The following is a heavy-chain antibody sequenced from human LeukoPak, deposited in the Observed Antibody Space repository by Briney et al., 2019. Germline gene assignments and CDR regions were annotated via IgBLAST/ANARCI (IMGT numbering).Heavy chain of an antibody. CDR3: ARDRGEYSSSSAYYSYYYMDV. V-gene: IGHV4-4*07. J-gene: IGHJ6*03. D-gene: IGHD6-6*01. Sequence: PSETLSLTCTVSGGSISSYYWSWIRQPAGKGLEWIGRFYTSGSTNYNPSLKSRVTISVDTSKNQFSLKLTSVTAADTAVYYCARDRGEYSSSSAYYSYYYMDVWGKGTTVTVSS. CDR2: FYTSGST. CDR1: GGSISSYY.